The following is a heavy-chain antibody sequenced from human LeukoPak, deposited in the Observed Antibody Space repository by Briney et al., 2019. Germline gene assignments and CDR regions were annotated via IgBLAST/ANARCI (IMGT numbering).Heavy chain of an antibody. CDR2: IYHSGST. V-gene: IGHV4-39*07. CDR3: ARDIAAAGTNDY. D-gene: IGHD6-13*01. CDR1: GGSISSGSYY. Sequence: SETLSLTCTVSGGSISSGSYYWSRIRQPPGKGLEWIGSIYHSGSTYYNPSLKSRVTISVDTSKNQFSLKLSSVTAADTAVYYCARDIAAAGTNDYWGQGTLVTVSS. J-gene: IGHJ4*02.